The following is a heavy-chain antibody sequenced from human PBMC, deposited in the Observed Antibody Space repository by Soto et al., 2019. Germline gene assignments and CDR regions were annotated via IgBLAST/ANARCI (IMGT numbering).Heavy chain of an antibody. CDR2: ISWNSGSI. CDR3: AKDIDPMTTVTTLDY. Sequence: GGSLRLSCAASGFTFDDYAMHWVRQAPGKGLEWVSGISWNSGSIGYADSVKGRFTISRDNAKNSLYLQMNSLRAEDTALYYCAKDIDPMTTVTTLDYWGQGTLVTVSS. D-gene: IGHD4-17*01. CDR1: GFTFDDYA. V-gene: IGHV3-9*01. J-gene: IGHJ4*02.